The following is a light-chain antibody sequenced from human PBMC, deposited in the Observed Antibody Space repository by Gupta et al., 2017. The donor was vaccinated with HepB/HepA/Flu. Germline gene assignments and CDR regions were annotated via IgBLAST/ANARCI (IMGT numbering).Light chain of an antibody. CDR2: WAS. J-gene: IGKJ1*01. V-gene: IGKV4-1*01. CDR1: QSGLYSPNNRNY. CDR3: QQFDPDLTWT. Sequence: DIVMTQSPDSLAVSLGERATINCKSSQSGLYSPNNRNYLAWYQQKPGQPLKLLTSWASTREAGVTDRFTGNRYGTEFTLTISIRHAEDVAVYFCQQFDPDLTWTLGPGTKVEIK.